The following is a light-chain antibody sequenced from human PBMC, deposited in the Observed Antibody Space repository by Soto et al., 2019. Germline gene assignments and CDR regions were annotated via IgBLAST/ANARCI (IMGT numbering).Light chain of an antibody. CDR3: SSYAGSNNLV. V-gene: IGLV2-8*01. Sequence: QSALTQPPSASGSPGHSVTISCTGTSSDVGNYNYVSWYQQHPGKAPKLMIYEVSKRPSGVPDRFSGSKSGNTASLTVSGLQAEDEADSYCSSYAGSNNLVFGGGTKLTVL. CDR1: SSDVGNYNY. CDR2: EVS. J-gene: IGLJ2*01.